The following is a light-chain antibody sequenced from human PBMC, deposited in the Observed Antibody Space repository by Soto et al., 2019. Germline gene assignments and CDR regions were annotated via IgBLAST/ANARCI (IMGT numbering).Light chain of an antibody. J-gene: IGKJ2*01. CDR1: QCIIYSSNNKNY. CDR3: QQCYKTPFT. Sequence: DIVMTQSPESLAVSLGERATINCTSRQCIIYSSNNKNYLAWYQQKPGQPPKVLISWASTRESGVPDRFSGSGSGTDFTLTIIDLKAEDVAVYYCQQCYKTPFTFGKGTTLAIK. CDR2: WAS. V-gene: IGKV4-1*01.